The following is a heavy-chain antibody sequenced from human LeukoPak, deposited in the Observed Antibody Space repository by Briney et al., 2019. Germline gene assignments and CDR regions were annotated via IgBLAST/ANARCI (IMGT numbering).Heavy chain of an antibody. CDR1: GGSFSGCY. CDR3: ARRDDFWSGYSFDY. CDR2: INHSGST. V-gene: IGHV4-34*01. D-gene: IGHD3-3*01. J-gene: IGHJ4*02. Sequence: SETLSLTCAVYGGSFSGCYWSWIRQPPGKGLEWIGEINHSGSTNYNPSLKSRVTISVDTSKNQFSLKLSSVTAADTAVYYCARRDDFWSGYSFDYWGQGTLVTVSS.